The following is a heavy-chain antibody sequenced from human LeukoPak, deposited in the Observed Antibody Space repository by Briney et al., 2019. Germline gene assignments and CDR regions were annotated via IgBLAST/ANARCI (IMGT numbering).Heavy chain of an antibody. CDR3: ARQKPAVAAIDYFDY. V-gene: IGHV4-39*01. J-gene: IGHJ4*02. CDR2: IYYSGST. D-gene: IGHD6-19*01. CDR1: GGSISSSSYY. Sequence: SGTLSLTCTVSGGSISSSSYYWGWIRQPPGKGLEWIGSIYYSGSTYYNPSLKSRVTISVDTSKNQFSLKLSSVTAADTAVYYCARQKPAVAAIDYFDYWGQGTLVTVSS.